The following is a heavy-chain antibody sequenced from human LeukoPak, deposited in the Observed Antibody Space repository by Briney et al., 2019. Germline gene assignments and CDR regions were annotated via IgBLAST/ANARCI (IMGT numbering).Heavy chain of an antibody. CDR3: TKPKYSSSWYCDY. CDR1: GSTFSSYA. Sequence: GGSLRLSCAASGSTFSSYAMSWVRQAPGKGLEWVSGISGSGGSTYYADSVKGRFTISRDNSKNTLYLQMNSLRAEDTAVYYCTKPKYSSSWYCDYWGQGTLVTVSS. J-gene: IGHJ4*02. D-gene: IGHD6-13*01. CDR2: ISGSGGST. V-gene: IGHV3-23*01.